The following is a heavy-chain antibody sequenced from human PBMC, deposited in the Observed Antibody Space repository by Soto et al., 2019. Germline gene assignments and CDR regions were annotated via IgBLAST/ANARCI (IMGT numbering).Heavy chain of an antibody. Sequence: SETLSLTCTVSGGSISSSSYYWGWIRQPPGKGLEWIGSIYYSGSTYYNPSLKSRVTISVDTSKNQFSLKLSSVTAADTAVYYCARHQSATTIFGVVIGPFDYWGQGTLVTVSS. V-gene: IGHV4-39*01. CDR2: IYYSGST. J-gene: IGHJ4*02. CDR3: ARHQSATTIFGVVIGPFDY. D-gene: IGHD3-3*01. CDR1: GGSISSSSYY.